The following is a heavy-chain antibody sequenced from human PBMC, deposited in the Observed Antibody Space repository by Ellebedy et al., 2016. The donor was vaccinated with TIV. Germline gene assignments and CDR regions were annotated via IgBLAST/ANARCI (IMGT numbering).Heavy chain of an antibody. V-gene: IGHV4-34*01. CDR3: ARGLARDY. Sequence: MPSETLSLTCAVSGGSFSGYYWSWIRQPPGKGLEWIGEITHSGSTNYNPSPKSRVTIAVETSKNQFSLNLSSVTAADTAVYYCARGLARDYWGQGTLVTVSS. CDR1: GGSFSGYY. CDR2: ITHSGST. J-gene: IGHJ4*02.